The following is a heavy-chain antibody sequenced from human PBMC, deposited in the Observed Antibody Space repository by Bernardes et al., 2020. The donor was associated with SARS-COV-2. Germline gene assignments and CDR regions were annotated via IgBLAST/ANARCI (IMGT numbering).Heavy chain of an antibody. J-gene: IGHJ4*02. CDR3: AKGYHEFWSDYSDY. CDR1: GFTFSRYA. CDR2: IDKGGGNT. Sequence: GSLKLSCAASGFTFSRYAMSWVRQAPGTGLEWVSDIDKGGGNTHYADSVKGRFTISRDNSKNTLYLQMNSLRAEDTAVYYCAKGYHEFWSDYSDYWGQGALVTVSS. V-gene: IGHV3-23*01. D-gene: IGHD3-3*01.